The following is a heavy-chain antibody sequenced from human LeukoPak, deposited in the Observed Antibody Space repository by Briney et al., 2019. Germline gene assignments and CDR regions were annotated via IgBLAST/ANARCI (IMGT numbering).Heavy chain of an antibody. V-gene: IGHV3-23*01. CDR3: AKDRSRTVVTAFGGHFDY. CDR1: GFTFSSYA. J-gene: IGHJ4*02. D-gene: IGHD4-23*01. Sequence: GGSLRLSCAASGFTFSSYAMSWVRQAPGKGLEWVSAISGSGGSTYYADSVKGRFTISRDNSKNTLYLQMNSLRAEDTAVYYCAKDRSRTVVTAFGGHFDYWGQGTLVTVSS. CDR2: ISGSGGST.